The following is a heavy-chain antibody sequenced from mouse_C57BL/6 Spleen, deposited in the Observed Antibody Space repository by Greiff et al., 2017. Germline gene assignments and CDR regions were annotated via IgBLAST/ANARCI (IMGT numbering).Heavy chain of an antibody. CDR3: AREITTAYLDY. J-gene: IGHJ2*01. Sequence: ESGPGLVKPSQSLSLTCSVTGYSITSGYYWNWIRQFPGNKLEWMGYISYDGSNNYNPSLKNRISITRDTSKNQFCLKLNSVTTEDTATYYCAREITTAYLDYWGQGTTLTVSS. V-gene: IGHV3-6*01. CDR1: GYSITSGYY. CDR2: ISYDGSN. D-gene: IGHD1-2*01.